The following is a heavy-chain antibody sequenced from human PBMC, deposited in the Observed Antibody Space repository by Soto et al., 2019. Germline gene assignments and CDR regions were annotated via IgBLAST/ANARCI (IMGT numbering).Heavy chain of an antibody. CDR2: ISSGGDYI. Sequence: EVQVVESGGGLFQPGGSLRLSCIFTFSMYSMNWVRQAPGKGLEWVASISSGGDYIKYADSVKGRFTISRDNAKNSVSLQMNSLRVDDTAIYFCTRDQGGSYDSWFDPWGQGTLVTVSS. CDR3: TRDQGGSYDSWFDP. V-gene: IGHV3-21*01. D-gene: IGHD1-26*01. CDR1: TFSMYS. J-gene: IGHJ5*02.